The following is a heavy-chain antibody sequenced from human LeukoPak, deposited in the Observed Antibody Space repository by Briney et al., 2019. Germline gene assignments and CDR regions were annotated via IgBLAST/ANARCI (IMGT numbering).Heavy chain of an antibody. Sequence: ASVKVSCKASGYTSTTYGFSWVRQAPGQGLEWMGWISAYNGNTNYAQKLQGRVTMATDTSTSTAYMELRSLRSDDTAVYYCASQTPKTIFGVVIDDYYMDVWGKGTTVTVSS. J-gene: IGHJ6*03. CDR3: ASQTPKTIFGVVIDDYYMDV. V-gene: IGHV1-18*01. CDR2: ISAYNGNT. D-gene: IGHD3-3*01. CDR1: GYTSTTYG.